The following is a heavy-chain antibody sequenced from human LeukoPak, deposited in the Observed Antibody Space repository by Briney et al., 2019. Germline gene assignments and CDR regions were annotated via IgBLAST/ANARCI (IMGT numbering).Heavy chain of an antibody. V-gene: IGHV4-39*07. J-gene: IGHJ4*02. CDR3: ARATPRDGDFDY. Sequence: PSETLSLTCIVSGGSISRSTYYWGWIRQPPGKGLQWIGSIYHSGSTYYNPSLKSRVTMSVDTSKNQFSLKLSSVTAADTAVYYCARATPRDGDFDYWGQGTLVTVSS. CDR1: GGSISRSTYY. CDR2: IYHSGST.